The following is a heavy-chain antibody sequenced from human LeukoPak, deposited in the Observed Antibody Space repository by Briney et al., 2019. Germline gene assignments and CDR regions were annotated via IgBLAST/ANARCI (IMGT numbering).Heavy chain of an antibody. J-gene: IGHJ4*02. Sequence: SETLSLTCTVSGSSISSYYWSWIRQPPGKGLEWIGYIYYSGSTNYNPSLKSRVTISVDTSKNQFSLKLSSVTAADTAVYYCARGGATLRWLQLPYYFDYWGQGTLVTVSS. CDR1: GSSISSYY. CDR3: ARGGATLRWLQLPYYFDY. D-gene: IGHD5-24*01. V-gene: IGHV4-59*08. CDR2: IYYSGST.